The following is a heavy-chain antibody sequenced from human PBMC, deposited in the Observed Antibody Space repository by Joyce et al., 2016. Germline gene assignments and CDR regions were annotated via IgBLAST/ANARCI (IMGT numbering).Heavy chain of an antibody. CDR1: GFTVSGNY. CDR3: ARDRFGGDFYYFYYMDV. Sequence: EVQLVESGGGVIQPGGSLRLSCVASGFTVSGNYMSWGRQAPGKGLEGISVIYSADSTSYADAVKGRFTVSRDNSKNTIHLQMNNLRAEDTAVYYCARDRFGGDFYYFYYMDVWGKGTTVTVSS. V-gene: IGHV3-53*01. D-gene: IGHD3-10*01. CDR2: IYSADST. J-gene: IGHJ6*03.